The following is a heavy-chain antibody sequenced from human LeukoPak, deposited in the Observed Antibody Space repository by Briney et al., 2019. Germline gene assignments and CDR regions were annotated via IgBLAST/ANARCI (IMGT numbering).Heavy chain of an antibody. CDR2: IYYSGST. V-gene: IGHV4-39*01. D-gene: IGHD5-18*01. Sequence: SETLSLTCTVSGGSISSSSYYWGWIRQPPGKGLEWSGSIYYSGSTYYNPSLKSRVTISVDTSKNQFSLKLSSVTAADTAVYYCARPTRGYSYGYRYWGQGTLVTVSS. CDR3: ARPTRGYSYGYRY. CDR1: GGSISSSSYY. J-gene: IGHJ4*02.